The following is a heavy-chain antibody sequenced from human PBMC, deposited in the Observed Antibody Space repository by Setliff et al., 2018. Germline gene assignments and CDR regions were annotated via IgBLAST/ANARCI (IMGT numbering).Heavy chain of an antibody. V-gene: IGHV4-39*07. CDR3: ARVYGENDLPDI. CDR1: GGSITSHSYY. J-gene: IGHJ3*02. CDR2: IYYDGRT. D-gene: IGHD4-17*01. Sequence: PSETLSLTCTVSGGSITSHSYYWAWIRQPPGKGLEWTGSIYYDGRTFSHPSLRSRVTVSVDTSKNQFSLKLTSVTAAGTAMYYCARVYGENDLPDIWGQGTMVTVS.